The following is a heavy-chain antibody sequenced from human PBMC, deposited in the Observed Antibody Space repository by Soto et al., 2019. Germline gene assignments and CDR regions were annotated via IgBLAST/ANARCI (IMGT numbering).Heavy chain of an antibody. CDR2: IIPILGIA. D-gene: IGHD3-10*01. V-gene: IGHV1-69*02. CDR3: ARGVGSGTYYNQYNWFDP. J-gene: IGHJ5*02. CDR1: GGTKSSYT. Sequence: GASVKVSCKASGGTKSSYTISWVRQENGQGLEWMGRIIPILGIANHAQKLQGRVTMTTDTSTSTAYMELRSLRSDDTAVYYCARGVGSGTYYNQYNWFDPWGQGTLVTVSS.